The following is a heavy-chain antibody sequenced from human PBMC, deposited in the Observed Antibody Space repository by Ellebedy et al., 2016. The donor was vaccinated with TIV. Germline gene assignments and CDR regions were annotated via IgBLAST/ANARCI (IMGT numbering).Heavy chain of an antibody. D-gene: IGHD6-19*01. CDR3: AEGRSGWYYFDY. CDR2: INQSGRT. J-gene: IGHJ4*02. V-gene: IGHV4-34*01. Sequence: SETLSLTCAVYGGSFSGYYWSWIRQPPGKGPEWIGEINQSGRTNYNPSLDKGRVTISVDTSKNQFSLRLSSVTAADTAVYYCAEGRSGWYYFDYWGQGTPVTVSS. CDR1: GGSFSGYY.